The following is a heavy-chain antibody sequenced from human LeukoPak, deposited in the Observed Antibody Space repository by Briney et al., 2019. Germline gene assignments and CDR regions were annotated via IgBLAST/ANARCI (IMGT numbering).Heavy chain of an antibody. D-gene: IGHD4-17*01. CDR2: INPNSGGT. CDR3: ARDRDYGDSSFDP. Sequence: GESLKISCKASGYTFTGYYMHWVRQAPGQGLEWMGRINPNSGGTNYAQKFQGRVTMTRGTSISTAYMELSRLRSDDTAVYYCARDRDYGDSSFDPWGQGTLVTVSS. V-gene: IGHV1-2*06. J-gene: IGHJ5*02. CDR1: GYTFTGYY.